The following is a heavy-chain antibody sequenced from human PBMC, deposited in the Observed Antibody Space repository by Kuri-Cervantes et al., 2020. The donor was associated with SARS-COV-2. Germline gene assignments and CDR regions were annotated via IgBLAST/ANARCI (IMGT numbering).Heavy chain of an antibody. CDR1: EFTFRSYW. CDR3: VCDTNRVKVY. CDR2: INQDGSAT. V-gene: IGHV3-7*02. J-gene: IGHJ4*02. D-gene: IGHD5-18*01. Sequence: GESLKISCAVSEFTFRSYWMSWVRQAPGKGLEYVANINQDGSATYYVDSVKGRFTISRDNTESSLYLQMNSLRAEDTAVYYCVCDTNRVKVYWGQGTLVTVSS.